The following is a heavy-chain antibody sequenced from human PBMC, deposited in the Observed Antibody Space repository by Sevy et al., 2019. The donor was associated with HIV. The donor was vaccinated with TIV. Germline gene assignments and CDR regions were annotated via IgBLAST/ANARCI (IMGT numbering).Heavy chain of an antibody. CDR3: ALALPVVVVPGAPSWFDP. CDR2: INHSGST. J-gene: IGHJ5*02. V-gene: IGHV4-34*01. D-gene: IGHD2-2*01. CDR1: GGSFSGYY. Sequence: SETLSLTCAVYGGSFSGYYWNWIRQSPGKGLEWIGEINHSGSTHYNPSLKRRVTISVDTSENQFSLRLNSVTAADTAVYYCALALPVVVVPGAPSWFDPLGQGTLVTVSS.